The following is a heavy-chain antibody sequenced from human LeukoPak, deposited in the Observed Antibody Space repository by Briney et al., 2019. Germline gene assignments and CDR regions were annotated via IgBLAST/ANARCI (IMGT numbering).Heavy chain of an antibody. CDR2: FYYSGGT. J-gene: IGHJ4*02. CDR3: TSSGWFPAHFDY. D-gene: IGHD6-19*01. CDR1: GGSISSYF. V-gene: IGHV4-59*12. Sequence: SETLSLTCTVSGGSISSYFWSWIRQPPGKGLGWVGYFYYSGGTNYNPSLKSRVTISVDTSMNQFSLKLSCVTAADTAVYSCTSSGWFPAHFDYWGQGAMVSDCS.